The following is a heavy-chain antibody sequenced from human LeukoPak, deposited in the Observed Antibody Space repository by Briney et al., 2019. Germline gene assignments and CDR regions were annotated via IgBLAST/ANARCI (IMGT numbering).Heavy chain of an antibody. CDR1: GYTFTGYY. V-gene: IGHV1-2*04. J-gene: IGHJ3*02. CDR2: INPNSGGT. Sequence: GASVKVFCKASGYTFTGYYMHWVRQAPGQGLEWMGWINPNSGGTNYAQKFQGWVTMTRDTSISTAYMELSRLRSEDTAVYYCARGDRQEYSWVGAFDIWGQGTMVTVSS. D-gene: IGHD5-18*01. CDR3: ARGDRQEYSWVGAFDI.